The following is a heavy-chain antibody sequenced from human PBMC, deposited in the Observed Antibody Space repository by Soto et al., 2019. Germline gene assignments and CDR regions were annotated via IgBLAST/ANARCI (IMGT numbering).Heavy chain of an antibody. CDR2: IDPSDSYT. J-gene: IGHJ6*02. V-gene: IGHV5-10-1*01. Sequence: WEALKSSCKGSGYSFTSYWISWVRQMPGKGLEWMGRIDPSDSYTNYSPSFQGHVTISADKSISTAYLQWSSLKASDTAMYYCARSKRYYDVLAGLPYYYYGMDVRGQRTTVTVSS. CDR1: GYSFTSYW. CDR3: ARSKRYYDVLAGLPYYYYGMDV. D-gene: IGHD3-9*01.